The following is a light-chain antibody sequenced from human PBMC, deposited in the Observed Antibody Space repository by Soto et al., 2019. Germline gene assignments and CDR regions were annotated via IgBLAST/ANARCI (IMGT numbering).Light chain of an antibody. CDR3: QQSYSTPLT. CDR1: QSISSH. Sequence: DIQMTQSPSSLSASVGDRVTITCRASQSISSHLNWYQQKPGKAPKLLIYSASCLQSGVPSKFSGSGSGTDFTLTISNLQPEDFATYYCQQSYSTPLTFGGGTKVEIK. V-gene: IGKV1-39*01. J-gene: IGKJ4*01. CDR2: SAS.